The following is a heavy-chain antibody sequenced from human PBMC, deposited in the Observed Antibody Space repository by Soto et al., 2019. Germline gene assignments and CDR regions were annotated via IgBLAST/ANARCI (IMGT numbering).Heavy chain of an antibody. CDR2: IYYSGST. CDR1: GGSVSSGSYY. Sequence: SETCLTCTVSGGSVSSGSYYWSWIRQPPGKGLEWIGYIYYSGSTNYNPSLKSRVTISVDTAVYYCARERIMITFGGVIETRDAFDIWGQGTMVTVSS. V-gene: IGHV4-61*01. CDR3: AFDI. D-gene: IGHD3-16*02. J-gene: IGHJ3*02.